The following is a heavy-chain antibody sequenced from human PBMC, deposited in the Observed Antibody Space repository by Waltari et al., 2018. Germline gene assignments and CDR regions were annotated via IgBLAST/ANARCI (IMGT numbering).Heavy chain of an antibody. CDR2: IYYTGSA. D-gene: IGHD3-3*01. V-gene: IGHV4-39*01. Sequence: QLQLQESGPGLVKPSETLSLTCTVSGGSISTNNYYWGWFRPPPGKGLEWIANIYYTGSAPYNPSLTSRVTVSVDTSKSQFSLKLSSVTAADTAVYYCARLPRYDFWTWGQGTLVTVSS. CDR1: GGSISTNNYY. CDR3: ARLPRYDFWT. J-gene: IGHJ5*02.